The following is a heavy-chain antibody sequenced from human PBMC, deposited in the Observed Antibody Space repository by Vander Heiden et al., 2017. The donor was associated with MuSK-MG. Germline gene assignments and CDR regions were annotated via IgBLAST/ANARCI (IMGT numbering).Heavy chain of an antibody. CDR1: GFTFSSYS. CDR2: ISSSSSYI. D-gene: IGHD3-22*01. CDR3: AKVDYDSSGFYFDY. Sequence: EVQLVESGGGLVKPGGSLRLSCAASGFTFSSYSMNWVRQAPGKGLEWVSSISSSSSYIYYADSVKGRFTISRDNAKNSLYLQMKRLRAEETAVYYFAKVDYDSSGFYFDYWGQGTMVTVFS. V-gene: IGHV3-21*01. J-gene: IGHJ4*02.